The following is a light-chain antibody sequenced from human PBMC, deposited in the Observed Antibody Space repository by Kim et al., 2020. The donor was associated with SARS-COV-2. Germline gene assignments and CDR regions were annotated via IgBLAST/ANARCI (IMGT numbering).Light chain of an antibody. CDR1: SLGKYY. V-gene: IGLV3-19*01. J-gene: IGLJ2*01. CDR3: NSRDITVGLRVL. Sequence: SSELTQDPAVSVTLGQTVRITCQGDSLGKYYASWYQQKPRQAPLLVIYGKNNRPSGIPGRFSGSWSGNTASLTITGVQAEDEADYYCNSRDITVGLRVLFGGGTKVTVL. CDR2: GKN.